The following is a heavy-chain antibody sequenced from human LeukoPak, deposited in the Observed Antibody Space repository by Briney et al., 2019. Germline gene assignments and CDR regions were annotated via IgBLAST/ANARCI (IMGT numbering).Heavy chain of an antibody. D-gene: IGHD5-18*01. Sequence: SETLSLTCTVSGGSISSYYWSWIRQPPGKGLEWIGYIYYSGSTNYNPSPKSRVTISVDTSKNQFSLKLSSVTAADTAVYYCARGIRGYSYIFDYWGQGTLVTVSS. J-gene: IGHJ4*02. CDR3: ARGIRGYSYIFDY. CDR1: GGSISSYY. V-gene: IGHV4-59*01. CDR2: IYYSGST.